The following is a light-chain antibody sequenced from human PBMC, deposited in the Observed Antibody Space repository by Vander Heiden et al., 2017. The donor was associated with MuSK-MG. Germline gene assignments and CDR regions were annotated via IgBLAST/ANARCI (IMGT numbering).Light chain of an antibody. CDR1: QSISSY. J-gene: IGKJ4*01. CDR2: AAS. CDR3: QHNDSTLSLT. V-gene: IGKV1-39*01. Sequence: DIQMTQSPSYLSGSVGDRVTITCRARQSISSYLNWYQQKPGKAPKLLIYAASSLQSGVLSRFSGSGYGTDFTLTISSLQPEDFATYYCQHNDSTLSLTFGGGTKVEIK.